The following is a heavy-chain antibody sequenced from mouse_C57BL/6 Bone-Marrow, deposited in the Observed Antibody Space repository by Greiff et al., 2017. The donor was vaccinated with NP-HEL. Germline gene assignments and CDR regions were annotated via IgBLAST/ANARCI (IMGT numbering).Heavy chain of an antibody. CDR3: ARYYGSSYYFDY. D-gene: IGHD1-1*01. CDR2: IYPGDGDT. CDR1: GYAFSSYW. J-gene: IGHJ2*01. Sequence: QVQLQQSGAELVKPGASVKISCKASGYAFSSYWMNWVKQRPGKGLGWIGQIYPGDGDTNYNGKFKGKATLTADKSSSTAYMQLSSLTSEDSAVYFCARYYGSSYYFDYWGQGTTLTVSS. V-gene: IGHV1-80*01.